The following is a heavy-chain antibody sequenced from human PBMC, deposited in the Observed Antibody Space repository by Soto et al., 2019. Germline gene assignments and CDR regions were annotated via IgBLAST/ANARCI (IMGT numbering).Heavy chain of an antibody. CDR3: ARGRTYGGWQVYYYYYGMDV. Sequence: GSLRLSCAASGFTFSNAWMSWVRQAPGKGLEWIGEINHSGSTNYNPSLKSRVTISVDTSKNQFSLKLSSVTAADTAVYYCARGRTYGGWQVYYYYYGMDVWGQGTTVTVSS. CDR1: GFTFSNAW. CDR2: INHSGST. J-gene: IGHJ6*02. D-gene: IGHD4-17*01. V-gene: IGHV4-34*01.